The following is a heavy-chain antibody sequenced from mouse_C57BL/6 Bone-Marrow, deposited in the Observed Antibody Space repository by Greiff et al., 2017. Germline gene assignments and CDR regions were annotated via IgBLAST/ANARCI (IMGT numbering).Heavy chain of an antibody. CDR3: AREGTSSEGGMDY. D-gene: IGHD1-1*01. CDR2: ILPGSGST. V-gene: IGHV1-9*01. CDR1: GYTFTGYR. Sequence: VKLVESGAELMKPGASVKLSCRATGYTFTGYRIEWVKQRPGHGLEWIGEILPGSGSTNYNEKFKGKAIFSADTSSNTAYMQLSSLTTGDAAIYYCAREGTSSEGGMDYWGQGTSVTVSS. J-gene: IGHJ4*01.